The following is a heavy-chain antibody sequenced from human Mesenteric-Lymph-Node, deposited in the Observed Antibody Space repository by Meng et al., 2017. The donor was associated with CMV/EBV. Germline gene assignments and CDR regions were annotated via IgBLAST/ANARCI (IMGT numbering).Heavy chain of an antibody. CDR2: INHSGST. CDR3: ARLRSSTYSCMDV. Sequence: SETLSLTCAVYGGSFSGYYWSWIRQPPGKGLEWIGEINHSGSTNYNPSLKSRVTISIDTSKNQFSLNLSSVTAADTAVYYCARLRSSTYSCMDVWGQGTTVTVSS. CDR1: GGSFSGYY. J-gene: IGHJ6*02. V-gene: IGHV4-34*01. D-gene: IGHD2-2*01.